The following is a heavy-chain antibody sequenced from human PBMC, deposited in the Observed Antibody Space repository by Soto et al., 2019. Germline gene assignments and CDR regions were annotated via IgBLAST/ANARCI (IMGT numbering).Heavy chain of an antibody. CDR1: GFTFSTYT. V-gene: IGHV3-23*01. CDR3: TKQGYYWYFDI. Sequence: EAQLLESGGGLAQPGGSLRLSCAASGFTFSTYTMHWVRQTPGKGLEWVAGVSGSADSTYSPDALKGRFSISRDNAKNTVDLQIHSLTAEDTAVYFCTKQGYYWYFDIWGRGTLVTVSS. J-gene: IGHJ2*01. CDR2: VSGSADST. D-gene: IGHD3-22*01.